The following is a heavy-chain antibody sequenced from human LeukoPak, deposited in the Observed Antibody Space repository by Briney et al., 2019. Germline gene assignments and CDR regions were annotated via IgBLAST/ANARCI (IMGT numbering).Heavy chain of an antibody. CDR3: ARQVVAVAGTGYFDY. Sequence: SETLSLTCTVSGGSIRSRSYYWGWIRQLPGKGLECIGSIYYSGITYYNASLKSRGTMSVDTSKHPFSLKLNSVTAADTAVYFCARQVVAVAGTGYFDYWGQGTLVTVSS. V-gene: IGHV4-39*01. D-gene: IGHD6-19*01. J-gene: IGHJ4*02. CDR1: GGSIRSRSYY. CDR2: IYYSGIT.